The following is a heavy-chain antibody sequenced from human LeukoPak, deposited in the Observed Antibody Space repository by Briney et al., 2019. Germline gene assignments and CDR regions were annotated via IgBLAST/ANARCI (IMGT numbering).Heavy chain of an antibody. CDR3: ARGWYYYGSGKDYYYYYGMDV. Sequence: SETLSLTCAVYGGSFSGYYWSWIRQPPGKGLEWIGEINHSGSTNYNPSLKSRVTISVDTSKNQFSLKLSSVTAADTAVYYCARGWYYYGSGKDYYYYYGMDVWGQGTTVTVPS. D-gene: IGHD3-10*01. CDR1: GGSFSGYY. J-gene: IGHJ6*02. CDR2: INHSGST. V-gene: IGHV4-34*01.